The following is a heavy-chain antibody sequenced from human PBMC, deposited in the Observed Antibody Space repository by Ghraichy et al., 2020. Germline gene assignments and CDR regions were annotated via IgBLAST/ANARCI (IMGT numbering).Heavy chain of an antibody. V-gene: IGHV3-23*01. CDR2: ISGSGVST. D-gene: IGHD3-10*01. CDR3: AKFYGSGSYHYYYYHMDV. J-gene: IGHJ6*03. Sequence: GGSLRLSCAASGFIFSSYAMTWVRQAPGKGLEWVSSISGSGVSTYSADSVKGRLTISRDNYKNTLYLQMNSLGAEDTAGYYCAKFYGSGSYHYYYYHMDVLGKGTTVTVSS. CDR1: GFIFSSYA.